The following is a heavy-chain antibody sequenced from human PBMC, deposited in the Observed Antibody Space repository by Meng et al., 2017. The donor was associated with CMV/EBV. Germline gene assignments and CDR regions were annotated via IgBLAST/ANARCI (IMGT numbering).Heavy chain of an antibody. CDR1: GGSFSGYY. D-gene: IGHD4-17*01. Sequence: SQTLSLTCAVYGGSFSGYYWSWIRQPPGKGLEWIGEINHSGSTNYNPSLKSRVTISVDTSKNQFSLKLSSVTAADTAVYYCARGLTTVSTYYFDYWGQGTLVTVSS. CDR2: INHSGST. J-gene: IGHJ4*02. CDR3: ARGLTTVSTYYFDY. V-gene: IGHV4-34*01.